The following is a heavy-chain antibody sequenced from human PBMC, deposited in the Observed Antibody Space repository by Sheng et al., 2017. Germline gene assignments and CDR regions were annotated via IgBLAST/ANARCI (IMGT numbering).Heavy chain of an antibody. Sequence: EVQLVESGGGLVQPGGSLRLSCSASGFTFSTYPMHWVRQAPGKGLKYVSAISGDGGSTYHADSVKGRFTISRDNSKNALYLQMSSLRPEDTAVYYCVRTYNNWHDYWGQGNPGHR. V-gene: IGHV3-64D*06. D-gene: IGHD1-20*01. CDR1: GFTFSTYP. J-gene: IGHJ4*02. CDR3: VRTYNNWHDY. CDR2: ISGDGGST.